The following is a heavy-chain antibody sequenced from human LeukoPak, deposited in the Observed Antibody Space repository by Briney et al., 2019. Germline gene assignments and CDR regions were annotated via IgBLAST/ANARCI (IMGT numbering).Heavy chain of an antibody. Sequence: PSETLSLTCTVSGGSISSYYWSWIRQPPGKGLEWIGYIYYSGSTNYNPSLKSRVTISVGTSKNQFSLKLSSVTAADTAVYCCARGYAEYFQHWGQGTLVTVSS. CDR2: IYYSGST. D-gene: IGHD5-18*01. CDR1: GGSISSYY. V-gene: IGHV4-59*01. CDR3: ARGYAEYFQH. J-gene: IGHJ1*01.